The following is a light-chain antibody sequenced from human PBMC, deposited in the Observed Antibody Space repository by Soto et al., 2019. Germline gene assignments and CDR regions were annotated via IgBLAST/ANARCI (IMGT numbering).Light chain of an antibody. CDR2: GAS. V-gene: IGKV3-20*01. CDR1: QYIAGSY. J-gene: IGKJ2*01. CDR3: QQYGGSPYT. Sequence: EIVWTQSPGTLSLSPGEGATLSCRSSQYIAGSYLAWYQQRRGQAPRLLIYGASSRATGIPDRFSGSGSGTDFTLTISRLEPEDFAVHYCQQYGGSPYTFGQGTKVDIK.